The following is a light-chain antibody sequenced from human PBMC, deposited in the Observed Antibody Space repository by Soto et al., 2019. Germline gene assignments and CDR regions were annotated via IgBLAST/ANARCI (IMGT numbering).Light chain of an antibody. J-gene: IGLJ1*01. V-gene: IGLV2-23*01. CDR1: SSDVGTYNL. CDR2: EGS. Sequence: QSALTQPASVSGSPGQSITISCTGTSSDVGTYNLVSWYQQHPGKAPKLMIYEGSKWPSWVSNRFSGSKSGNTASLTISGLEAEDEADYYCCSYADSTTYVFGTGTKVTVL. CDR3: CSYADSTTYV.